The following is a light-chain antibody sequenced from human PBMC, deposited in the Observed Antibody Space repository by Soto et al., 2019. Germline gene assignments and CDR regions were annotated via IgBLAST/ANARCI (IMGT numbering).Light chain of an antibody. V-gene: IGLV1-40*01. Sequence: QSVLTQPPSLSGSPGQRVTISCTWMGSNIGAPYDVHWYQHLPGTAPKLLIYGSTNRPSGVPGRFSGSKSGTSASLAITGLQAEDEADYYCQSYDSSLSGYVFGAGTKVTV. J-gene: IGLJ1*01. CDR2: GST. CDR3: QSYDSSLSGYV. CDR1: GSNIGAPYD.